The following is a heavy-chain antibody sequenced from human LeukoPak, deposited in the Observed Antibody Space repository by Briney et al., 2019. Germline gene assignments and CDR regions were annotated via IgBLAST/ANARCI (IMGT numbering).Heavy chain of an antibody. V-gene: IGHV3-23*01. CDR2: ISGSGGST. Sequence: GGSLRLSCAASGFTFSSYAMSWVRQAPGKGLEWVSAISGSGGSTYYADSVKGRFTISRDNSKNTPYLQMNSLRAEDTAVYYCAKDSEVVTLPGLAFDIWGQGTMVTVSS. CDR1: GFTFSSYA. J-gene: IGHJ3*02. CDR3: AKDSEVVTLPGLAFDI. D-gene: IGHD2-21*02.